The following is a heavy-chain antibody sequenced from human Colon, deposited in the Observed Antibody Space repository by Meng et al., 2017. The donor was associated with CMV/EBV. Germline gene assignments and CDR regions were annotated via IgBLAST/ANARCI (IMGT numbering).Heavy chain of an antibody. D-gene: IGHD1-1*01. CDR2: ISSSTSYTI. CDR3: ATDGGAWNLDH. J-gene: IGHJ4*02. Sequence: GESLKISCAASGFTFSDYYMSWIRQAPGKGLEWVSYISSSTSYTIYYADSVRGRFTVSRDNSRNTLYLQMSRLRVEDTGLYYCATDGGAWNLDHWGQGTLVTVSS. CDR1: GFTFSDYY. V-gene: IGHV3-11*06.